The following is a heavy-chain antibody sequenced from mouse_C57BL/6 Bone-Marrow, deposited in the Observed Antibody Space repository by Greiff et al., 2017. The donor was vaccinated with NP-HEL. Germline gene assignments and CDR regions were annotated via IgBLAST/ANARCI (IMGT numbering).Heavy chain of an antibody. D-gene: IGHD2-2*01. Sequence: EVQLVESGGGLVKPGGSLKLSCAASGFTFSSYAMSWVRQTPEKRLEWVATISDGGSYTYYPDNVKGRFTISRDNAKNNLYLQMSHLKSEDTAMYYGARRMVTTRGRYFDVWGTGTTVTVSS. J-gene: IGHJ1*03. CDR3: ARRMVTTRGRYFDV. CDR2: ISDGGSYT. CDR1: GFTFSSYA. V-gene: IGHV5-4*01.